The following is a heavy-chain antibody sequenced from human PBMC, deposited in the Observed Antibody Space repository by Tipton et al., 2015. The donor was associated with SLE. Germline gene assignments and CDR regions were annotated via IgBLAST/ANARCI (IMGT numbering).Heavy chain of an antibody. D-gene: IGHD6-13*01. V-gene: IGHV4-34*01. J-gene: IGHJ5*02. CDR3: AREPPSSTWYRFFDT. CDR1: GGSISSYY. Sequence: TLSLTCTVSGGSISSYYWSWIRQPPGKGLEWIGEINLSGSAVYNPSLKSRVNITIDASKSQFSLHLSSVTAADTAVYYCAREPPSSTWYRFFDTWGQVTMVTVSS. CDR2: INLSGSA.